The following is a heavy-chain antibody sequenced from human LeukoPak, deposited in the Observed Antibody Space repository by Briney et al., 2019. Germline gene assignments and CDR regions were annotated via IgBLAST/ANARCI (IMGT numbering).Heavy chain of an antibody. Sequence: GGSLRLSCAASGFTFTSYSMNWVRQAPGKGLEWVSTISGGGGSTYYADSVKGRFTISRDNSKNTLYLQVNSLRAEDTAVYYCAKGGKWDITPFDYWGQGTLVTVSS. J-gene: IGHJ4*02. CDR1: GFTFTSYS. D-gene: IGHD1-26*01. V-gene: IGHV3-23*01. CDR2: ISGGGGST. CDR3: AKGGKWDITPFDY.